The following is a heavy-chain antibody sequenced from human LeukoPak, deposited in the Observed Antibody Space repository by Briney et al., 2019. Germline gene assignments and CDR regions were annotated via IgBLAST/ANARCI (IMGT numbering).Heavy chain of an antibody. J-gene: IGHJ3*01. V-gene: IGHV3-13*01. CDR3: ARSPSSFGRTDDAFDV. Sequence: EPGGSLRLSCAASGFTFSSYDMHWVRQVTGKGLEWVSAIGTTGDTYYPGSVKGRFTISRENAKNSLYLQMNSLRAGDTAVYYCARSPSSFGRTDDAFDVWGQGTMVTVSS. D-gene: IGHD3-16*01. CDR2: IGTTGDT. CDR1: GFTFSSYD.